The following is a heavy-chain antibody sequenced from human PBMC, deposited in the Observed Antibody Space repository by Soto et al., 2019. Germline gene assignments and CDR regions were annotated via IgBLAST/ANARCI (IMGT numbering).Heavy chain of an antibody. V-gene: IGHV3-23*01. CDR3: AKDARYYYMDV. J-gene: IGHJ6*03. CDR1: GFTFNNYA. CDR2: ISGSGGST. Sequence: GGSLRLSCAASGFTFNNYAMTWVRQAPGKGLEWVSAISGSGGSTYSADSVKGRFAISRDNSKNTLYLQMNSLRAEDTAVYYCAKDARYYYMDVWGKGTTVTVSS.